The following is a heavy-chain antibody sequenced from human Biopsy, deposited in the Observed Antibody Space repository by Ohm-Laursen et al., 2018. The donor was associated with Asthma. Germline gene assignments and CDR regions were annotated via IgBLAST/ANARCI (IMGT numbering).Heavy chain of an antibody. D-gene: IGHD6-13*01. V-gene: IGHV1-2*06. Sequence: SVKVSCKASGYTFIGCHIHWMRQAPGQGLERMGRINPNSGGTNYAQKFQGRVTMTRDTSISTAYMEVSRLRSDDTAVYYCARGQKSAGDRWFDPWGQGTLVIVSS. J-gene: IGHJ5*02. CDR1: GYTFIGCH. CDR2: INPNSGGT. CDR3: ARGQKSAGDRWFDP.